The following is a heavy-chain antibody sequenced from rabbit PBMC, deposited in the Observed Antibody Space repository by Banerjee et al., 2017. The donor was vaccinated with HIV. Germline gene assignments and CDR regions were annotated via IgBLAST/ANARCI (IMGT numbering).Heavy chain of an antibody. CDR3: ARDASSSGDIYYGIKL. Sequence: QSLEESGGDLVKPGASLTLTCTASGFSFSSSYWICWVRQAPGKGLEWIACIYAGSSGSTYYASWAKGRFTISKTSSTTVTLQMTSPTAADTATYFCARDASSSGDIYYGIKLWGQGTLVTVS. V-gene: IGHV1S40*01. D-gene: IGHD1-1*01. J-gene: IGHJ3*01. CDR2: IYAGSSGST. CDR1: GFSFSSSYW.